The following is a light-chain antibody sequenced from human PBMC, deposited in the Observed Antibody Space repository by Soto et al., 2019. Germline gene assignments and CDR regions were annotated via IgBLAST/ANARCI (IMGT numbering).Light chain of an antibody. CDR3: HKYNSAPPFT. CDR1: QGISNY. J-gene: IGKJ3*01. CDR2: AAS. V-gene: IGKV1-27*01. Sequence: EIQMTQSPSSLSSSVGDRVTITCRASQGISNYLAWYQQKPGKVPKLLIYAASTLQSGVPSRFSGSGSGTDFTLTISSLQPEDVATYYCHKYNSAPPFTFGPGTKVDI.